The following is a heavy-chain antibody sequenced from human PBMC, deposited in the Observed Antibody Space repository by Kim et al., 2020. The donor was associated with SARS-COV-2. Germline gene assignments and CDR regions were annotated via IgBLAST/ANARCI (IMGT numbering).Heavy chain of an antibody. CDR1: GFTFSSYS. Sequence: GGSLRLSCAASGFTFSSYSMNWVRQAPGKGLEWVSSISSSSSYIYYADSVKGRFTISRDNAKNSLYLQMNSLRAEDTAVYYCASRLRGYSYGSNYWGQGTLVTVSS. J-gene: IGHJ4*02. CDR2: ISSSSSYI. V-gene: IGHV3-21*01. D-gene: IGHD5-18*01. CDR3: ASRLRGYSYGSNY.